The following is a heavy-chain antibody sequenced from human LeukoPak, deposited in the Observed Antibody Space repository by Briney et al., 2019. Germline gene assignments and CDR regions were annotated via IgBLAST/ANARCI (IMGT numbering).Heavy chain of an antibody. Sequence: GGSLRLSCAASGFTLSSYCMHWVRQAPGKGLEWVSRINSDGSSACYADSVKGRFTISRDNAKNTLYLQMNSLRDEDTAVYYCARGGGSTLDYWGQGTLVTVSS. CDR3: ARGGGSTLDY. V-gene: IGHV3-74*01. CDR1: GFTLSSYC. D-gene: IGHD1-26*01. CDR2: INSDGSSA. J-gene: IGHJ4*02.